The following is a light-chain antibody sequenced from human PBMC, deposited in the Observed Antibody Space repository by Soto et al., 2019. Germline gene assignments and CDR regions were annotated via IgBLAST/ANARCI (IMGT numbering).Light chain of an antibody. CDR2: EAS. CDR1: QDIRDA. V-gene: IGKV1-6*02. J-gene: IGKJ1*01. Sequence: AIQMTQSPSSLSASVGDRVNLTCRASQDIRDALVWYQQKPGKAPKLLIFEASTLHSGVPSRFSGSGFGTDFTLTISGLQPEDFATYYCLQVLLYPWTVGQGSKVDIK. CDR3: LQVLLYPWT.